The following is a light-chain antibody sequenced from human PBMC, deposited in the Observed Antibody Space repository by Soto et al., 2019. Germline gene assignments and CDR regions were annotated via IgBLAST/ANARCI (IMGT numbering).Light chain of an antibody. J-gene: IGKJ5*01. CDR1: QSVSSSY. CDR2: GVS. V-gene: IGKV3D-20*02. Sequence: EIVMKQSPATLSVSPGERATLSCRASQSVSSSYLAWYQQKPGQAPRLLMYGVSSRATGIPDRFRGSGSGTDFTLTISRLEPEDFAVYYCQQRSNWPTFGQGTRLEIK. CDR3: QQRSNWPT.